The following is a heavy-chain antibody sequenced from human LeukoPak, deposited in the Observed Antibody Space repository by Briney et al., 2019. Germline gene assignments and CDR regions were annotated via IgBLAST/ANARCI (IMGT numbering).Heavy chain of an antibody. CDR3: VRHWETSSWYVDY. Sequence: SETLSLTCTVSGGSITNYYWSWIRQPPGKGLEWMGYIYYSGGTNYNPSLKSRVTISVDTSKNQFSLKLSAVTAADTAVYYCVRHWETSSWYVDYWGQGILVTVSS. CDR1: GGSITNYY. V-gene: IGHV4-59*08. J-gene: IGHJ4*02. CDR2: IYYSGGT. D-gene: IGHD6-13*01.